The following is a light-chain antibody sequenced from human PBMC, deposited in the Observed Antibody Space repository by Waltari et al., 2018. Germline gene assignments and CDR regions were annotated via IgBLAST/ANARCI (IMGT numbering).Light chain of an antibody. Sequence: DIQMTQSRSSLSASVGDRVTITCQASQDISNYLNWYQQKPGKAPKLLIYDASNLETGVPSRFSGSGSGTDFTFTISSLQPGDIATYYCQQYDNLPSFGQGTKLEIK. J-gene: IGKJ2*01. V-gene: IGKV1-33*01. CDR1: QDISNY. CDR3: QQYDNLPS. CDR2: DAS.